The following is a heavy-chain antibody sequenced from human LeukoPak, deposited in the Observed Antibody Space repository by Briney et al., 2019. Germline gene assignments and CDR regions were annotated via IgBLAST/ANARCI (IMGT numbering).Heavy chain of an antibody. J-gene: IGHJ6*04. V-gene: IGHV1-18*04. Sequence: ASVKVSCKASGYTFTSYGISWVRQAPGQGLEWMGWISAYNGNTNYAQKLQGRVTMTTDTSTNTAYMELRSLRSDDTAVYYCARDACPYSSSCHMDVWGKGTTVTVSS. CDR2: ISAYNGNT. D-gene: IGHD6-13*01. CDR1: GYTFTSYG. CDR3: ARDACPYSSSCHMDV.